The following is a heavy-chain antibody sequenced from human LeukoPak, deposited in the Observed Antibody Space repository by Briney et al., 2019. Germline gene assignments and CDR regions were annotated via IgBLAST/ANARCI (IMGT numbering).Heavy chain of an antibody. CDR1: GFTFSNYW. CDR2: IKQDGSQE. CDR3: AARVGGSSKCDY. Sequence: GGSLRLSCVASGFTFSNYWMTWVRQAPGKGLEWVANIKQDGSQEFYVDSVKGRFTISRDDAKNSLYLLQMNSLRAEDTAVYYCAARVGGSSKCDYWGQGTLVTVSS. J-gene: IGHJ4*02. V-gene: IGHV3-7*01. D-gene: IGHD3-16*01.